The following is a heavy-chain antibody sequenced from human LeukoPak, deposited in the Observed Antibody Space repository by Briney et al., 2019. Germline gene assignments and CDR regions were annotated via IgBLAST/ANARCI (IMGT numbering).Heavy chain of an antibody. D-gene: IGHD2-21*02. CDR3: ARGVVTASVAWFDP. Sequence: SETLSLTCTVSGGSISSGSYYWSWIRQPAGKRLEWIGHIYRSGSTNYNPSLKSRVTISVDTSKNQFSLKLSSVTAADTAVYYCARGVVTASVAWFDPWGQGTLVTVSS. CDR1: GGSISSGSYY. J-gene: IGHJ5*02. V-gene: IGHV4-61*09. CDR2: IYRSGST.